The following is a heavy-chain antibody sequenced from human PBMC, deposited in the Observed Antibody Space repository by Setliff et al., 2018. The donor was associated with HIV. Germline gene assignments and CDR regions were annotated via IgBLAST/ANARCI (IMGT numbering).Heavy chain of an antibody. J-gene: IGHJ5*02. V-gene: IGHV3-74*01. CDR3: AMGGSNTWYSS. CDR2: LNTDGSSI. Sequence: PGESLRLSCVASGFTFSSYWMHWVRQAPGRGLMWISRLNTDGSSIDYADSVKGRFTFSRDNAKNTLYLQMNGLRADDTAVYYCAMGGSNTWYSSWGQGALVTVSS. CDR1: GFTFSSYW. D-gene: IGHD6-13*01.